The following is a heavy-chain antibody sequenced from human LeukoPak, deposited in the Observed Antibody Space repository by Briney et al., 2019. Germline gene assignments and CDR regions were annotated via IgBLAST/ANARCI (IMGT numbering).Heavy chain of an antibody. D-gene: IGHD2-21*01. Sequence: GGSLRLSCAASGFTFSDFDMHWVRQATGRGLEWVSSIASAGDTYYVGSVRGRFTISRENAKNSLNLQMNSLRAGDTAVYYCVRGGHIGFDYWGRGTLVTVS. CDR2: IASAGDT. J-gene: IGHJ4*02. CDR1: GFTFSDFD. CDR3: VRGGHIGFDY. V-gene: IGHV3-13*04.